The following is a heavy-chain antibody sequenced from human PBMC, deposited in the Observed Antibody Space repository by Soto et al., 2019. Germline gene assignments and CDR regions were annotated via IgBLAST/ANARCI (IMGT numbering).Heavy chain of an antibody. D-gene: IGHD4-17*01. CDR1: GYTFTGYY. CDR3: ARTMTTVTRRGMDV. J-gene: IGHJ6*02. V-gene: IGHV1-2*02. CDR2: INPNSGGT. Sequence: ASVKVSCKASGYTFTGYYTHWVRQAPGQGPEWMGWINPNSGGTNSPQKFQGRVTLTRDTSISTAYMELSRLTSDDTAVYFCARTMTTVTRRGMDVWGQGTTVTVSS.